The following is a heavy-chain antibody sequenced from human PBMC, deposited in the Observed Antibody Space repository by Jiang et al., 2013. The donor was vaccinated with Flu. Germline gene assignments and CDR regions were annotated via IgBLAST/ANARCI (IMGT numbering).Heavy chain of an antibody. CDR3: AHSLLNSATVVYYGMDV. Sequence: GAEVKKPGSSVKVSCKASGGTFSSYAISWVRQAPGQGLEWMGGIIPIFGTANYAQKFQGRVTITADESTSTAYMELSSLRSEDTAVYYCAHSLLNSATVVYYGMDVWGQGTTVTVSS. V-gene: IGHV1-69*01. D-gene: IGHD4-23*01. CDR2: IIPIFGTA. CDR1: GGTFSSYA. J-gene: IGHJ6*02.